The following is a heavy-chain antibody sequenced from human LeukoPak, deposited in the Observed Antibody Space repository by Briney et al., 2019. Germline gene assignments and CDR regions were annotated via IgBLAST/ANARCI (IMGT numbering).Heavy chain of an antibody. J-gene: IGHJ4*02. Sequence: SETLSLTCTVSDGSISTNYWSWIRQSAGKGLEWIGRIYSSGSTDYSPSLKSRVTMSVDTSKNQFSLNLTSVTAADTAIYYCARDPGKYASDYWGLGILVTVSS. CDR3: ARDPGKYASDY. V-gene: IGHV4-4*07. D-gene: IGHD1-14*01. CDR1: DGSISTNY. CDR2: IYSSGST.